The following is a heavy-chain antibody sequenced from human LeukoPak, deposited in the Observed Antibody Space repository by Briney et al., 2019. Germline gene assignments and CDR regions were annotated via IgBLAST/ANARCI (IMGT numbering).Heavy chain of an antibody. D-gene: IGHD2-2*01. CDR3: ARDACSSTICSAGGNWFDP. CDR1: GGSLSTHH. CDR2: ISDSGST. J-gene: IGHJ5*02. Sequence: SETLSLTCVVSGGSLSTHHWSWIRQSPGRGLEWIGYISDSGSTNYNPSLKSRVTISVDTSKNQFSLMLSSVTAADTAVYYCARDACSSTICSAGGNWFDPWGQGTLVTVSS. V-gene: IGHV4-59*11.